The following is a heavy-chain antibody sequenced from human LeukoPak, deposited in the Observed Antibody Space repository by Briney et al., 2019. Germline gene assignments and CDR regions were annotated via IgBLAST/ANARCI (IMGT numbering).Heavy chain of an antibody. CDR1: GGSISSSSYY. V-gene: IGHV4-39*07. D-gene: IGHD3-9*01. CDR2: IYYSGST. CDR3: ARDQYNILTGYYRAWFDP. Sequence: SETLSLTCTVSGGSISSSSYYWGWIRQPPGKGLEWIGSIYYSGSTYYNPSLKSRVTISVDTSKNQFSLKLSSVTAADTAVYYCARDQYNILTGYYRAWFDPWGQGTLVTVSS. J-gene: IGHJ5*02.